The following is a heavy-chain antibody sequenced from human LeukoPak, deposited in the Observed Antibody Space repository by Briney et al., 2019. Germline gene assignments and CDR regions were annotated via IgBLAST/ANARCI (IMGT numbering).Heavy chain of an antibody. Sequence: PSETLSLTCTVSGGSISSSSYYWGWIRQPPGKGLEWIGSIYYSGSTYYNPSLKSRVTISVDTSKNQFSLKLSSVTAADTAVYYCARHLDYYYMDVWGKGTTITISS. V-gene: IGHV4-39*01. CDR3: ARHLDYYYMDV. J-gene: IGHJ6*03. CDR2: IYYSGST. CDR1: GGSISSSSYY.